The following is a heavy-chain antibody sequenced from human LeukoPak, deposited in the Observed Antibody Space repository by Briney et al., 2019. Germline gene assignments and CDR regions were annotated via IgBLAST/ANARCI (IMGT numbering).Heavy chain of an antibody. D-gene: IGHD2-8*01. CDR2: IRSKANNYAT. CDR3: TRPTYGY. V-gene: IGHV3-73*01. J-gene: IGHJ4*02. CDR1: GFTFSASA. Sequence: GGSLRLSSAASGFTFSASAIHWVRQASGKGLEWVGRIRSKANNYATAYAGSARGRFTISRDDSKNTAYLQMNSLKTEDTAVYYCTRPTYGYWGQGTLVTVSS.